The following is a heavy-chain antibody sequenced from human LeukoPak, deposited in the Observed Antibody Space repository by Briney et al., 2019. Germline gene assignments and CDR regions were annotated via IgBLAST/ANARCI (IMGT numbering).Heavy chain of an antibody. V-gene: IGHV1-8*01. Sequence: GASVKVCCKASGYTSTSYDINWVRQATGQGLEWMGWMSPNSGNTGYAQKFQGRVTMTRNTSISTAYMELSSLRSEDTAVYYCARHIAAAGNNWFDPWGQGTLVTVSS. CDR1: GYTSTSYD. D-gene: IGHD6-13*01. J-gene: IGHJ5*02. CDR3: ARHIAAAGNNWFDP. CDR2: MSPNSGNT.